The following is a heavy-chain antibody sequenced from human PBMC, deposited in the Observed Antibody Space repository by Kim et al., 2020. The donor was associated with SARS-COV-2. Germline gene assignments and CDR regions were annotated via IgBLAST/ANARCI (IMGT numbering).Heavy chain of an antibody. V-gene: IGHV3-7*01. CDR2: IKQDGSEK. CDR1: GFTFSSYW. CDR3: ARWDSSGYYLHFDY. D-gene: IGHD3-22*01. J-gene: IGHJ4*02. Sequence: GGSLRLSCAASGFTFSSYWMSWVRQAPGKGLEWVANIKQDGSEKYYVDSVKGRFTISRDNAKNSLYLQMNSLRAEDTAVYYCARWDSSGYYLHFDYWGQGTLVTVSS.